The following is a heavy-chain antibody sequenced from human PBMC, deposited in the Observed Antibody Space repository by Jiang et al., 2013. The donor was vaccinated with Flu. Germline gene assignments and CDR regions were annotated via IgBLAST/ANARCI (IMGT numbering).Heavy chain of an antibody. CDR3: GSPSSCSHNYFDF. CDR1: GGTSSHYT. Sequence: QSGSELKMPGSSVKVSCQASGGTSSHYTITWVRQAPGQGLEWVGRIIPILGMTNYAQKFQGRATITADRSTNTAYLELSALKSEDTAVYYCGSPSSCSHNYFDFWGQGTLVTVSS. V-gene: IGHV1-69*02. D-gene: IGHD6-13*01. CDR2: IIPILGMT. J-gene: IGHJ4*02.